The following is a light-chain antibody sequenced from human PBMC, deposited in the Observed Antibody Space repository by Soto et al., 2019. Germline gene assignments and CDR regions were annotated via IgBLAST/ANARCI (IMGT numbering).Light chain of an antibody. CDR1: QSINTY. CDR3: QQSFSRPMYT. J-gene: IGKJ2*01. Sequence: DIQMTQSPSSLSASVGDRVMITCRASQSINTYLNWYQQKPGTAPKLLTYAASTLQSGVPSRFSGSGSGTDFTLTISNLQPEDFATFYCQQSFSRPMYTFGQGTKLEIK. V-gene: IGKV1-39*01. CDR2: AAS.